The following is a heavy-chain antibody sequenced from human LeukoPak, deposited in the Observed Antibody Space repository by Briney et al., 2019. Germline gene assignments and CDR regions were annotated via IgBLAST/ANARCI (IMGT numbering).Heavy chain of an antibody. D-gene: IGHD4-11*01. CDR1: GGSISSGSYY. V-gene: IGHV4-61*02. CDR3: ARPLLQYNDAYDV. Sequence: PSETLPLTCTVSGGSISSGSYYWSWIRQPAGKGLEWIGRIYTSGSTNYNPSLKSRVTISVDTSKNQFSLKLTSMTAADTAVYYCARPLLQYNDAYDVWGQGTVVTVSS. CDR2: IYTSGST. J-gene: IGHJ3*01.